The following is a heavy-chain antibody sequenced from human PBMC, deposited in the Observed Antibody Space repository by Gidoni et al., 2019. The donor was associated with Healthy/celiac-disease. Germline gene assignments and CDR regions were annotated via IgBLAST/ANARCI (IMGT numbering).Heavy chain of an antibody. CDR2: FDPEDGET. CDR3: ATCRPRGWAHLRSVNGMDV. Sequence: QVQRVQSGAEVKKPGASVKVSCKVSGYTRTELTMHWVRQAPGKGLEWMGGFDPEDGETIYAQKFQGRVTMPEDTSTDTAYMELSSLRSEDPAVYYCATCRPRGWAHLRSVNGMDVWGQGTTVTVSS. V-gene: IGHV1-24*01. CDR1: GYTRTELT. J-gene: IGHJ6*02. D-gene: IGHD3-3*01.